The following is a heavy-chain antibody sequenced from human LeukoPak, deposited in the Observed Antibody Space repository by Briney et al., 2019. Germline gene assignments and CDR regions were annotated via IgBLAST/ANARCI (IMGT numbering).Heavy chain of an antibody. Sequence: PGGSLRLSCAASGFIFGTYEMNWVRQPPGTGLEWVSSISSSCNYIYYADSVKGRFTISRDNAKNSLYLQMNSLRAEDTAVYYCARDSDGYWGQGTLVTVSS. D-gene: IGHD3-10*01. V-gene: IGHV3-21*01. CDR3: ARDSDGY. CDR1: GFIFGTYE. J-gene: IGHJ4*02. CDR2: ISSSCNYI.